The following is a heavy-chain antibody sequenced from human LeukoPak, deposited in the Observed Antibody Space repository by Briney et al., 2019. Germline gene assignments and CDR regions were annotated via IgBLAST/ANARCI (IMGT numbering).Heavy chain of an antibody. CDR2: IYTSGSP. V-gene: IGHV4-61*02. J-gene: IGHJ5*02. CDR3: ARGQGYSYGYEWFDP. Sequence: SETLSLTCTVSGGSISSGSYYWSWIRQPAGKGLEYIGRIYTSGSPSYNPSLKSRVTISVDTSKNQFSLKLSSVTAADTAVYYCARGQGYSYGYEWFDPWGQGTLVTVSS. D-gene: IGHD5-18*01. CDR1: GGSISSGSYY.